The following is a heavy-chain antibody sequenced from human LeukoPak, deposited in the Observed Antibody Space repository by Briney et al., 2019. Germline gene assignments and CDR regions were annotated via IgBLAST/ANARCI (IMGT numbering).Heavy chain of an antibody. V-gene: IGHV3-66*01. CDR1: EVSVGSNY. CDR2: IYSGGST. D-gene: IGHD2-15*01. CDR3: ARDRKYIVVVVPATIDY. Sequence: QPPGSPRLSCAASEVSVGSNYMTWVRQAPRKGLEWVSLIYSGGSTYYADSVKGRFTISRDHSKNTLYLQMNSLRAEDTAVYYCARDRKYIVVVVPATIDYWGQGTPVTVSS. J-gene: IGHJ4*02.